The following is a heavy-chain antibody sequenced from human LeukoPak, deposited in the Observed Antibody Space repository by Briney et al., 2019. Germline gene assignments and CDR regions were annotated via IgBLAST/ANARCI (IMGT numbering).Heavy chain of an antibody. CDR3: ARHVLRSSYYFDY. J-gene: IGHJ4*02. Sequence: SETLSLTCSVSGGSISSYYWSWIRQPPGKGLEWIGYIYYSGSTNYNPSLKSRVTISVDTSKNQFSLKLSSVTAADTAVYYCARHVLRSSYYFDYWGQGTLVTVSS. D-gene: IGHD3-3*01. V-gene: IGHV4-59*08. CDR2: IYYSGST. CDR1: GGSISSYY.